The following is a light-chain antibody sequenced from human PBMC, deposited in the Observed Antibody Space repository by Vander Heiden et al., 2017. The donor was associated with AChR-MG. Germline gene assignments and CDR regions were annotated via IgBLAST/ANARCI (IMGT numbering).Light chain of an antibody. J-gene: IGLJ3*02. Sequence: SALTQRASVAGSPGQSITISCTGTSSDVGSNKYVSWYQQHPAKAPKLMIDDVSNRPSAVSSHFSDSKSGTTASLPISGLQVEDEADYYCSSYTTSSTWLFGGGTKLTVL. CDR3: SSYTTSSTWL. V-gene: IGLV2-14*03. CDR1: SSDVGSNKY. CDR2: DVS.